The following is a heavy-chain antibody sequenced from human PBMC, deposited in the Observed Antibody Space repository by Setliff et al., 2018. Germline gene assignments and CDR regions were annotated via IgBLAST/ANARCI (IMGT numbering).Heavy chain of an antibody. D-gene: IGHD4-17*01. Sequence: SETLSLTCTVSGDSISSGDYSWSWIRQPPGKGLEWIGSISNSGSTYYNPSPRSRVTISLDTSKNQFSPKLTSVTAADTAVYYCAGGRRYDYGWDFDYWGQGTLVTVSS. J-gene: IGHJ4*02. CDR2: ISNSGST. CDR1: GDSISSGDYS. V-gene: IGHV4-39*07. CDR3: AGGRRYDYGWDFDY.